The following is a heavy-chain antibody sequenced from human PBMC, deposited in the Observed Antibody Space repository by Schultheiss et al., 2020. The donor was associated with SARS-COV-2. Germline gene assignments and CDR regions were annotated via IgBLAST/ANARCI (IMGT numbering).Heavy chain of an antibody. CDR2: ISGSGGST. J-gene: IGHJ5*02. Sequence: GESLKISCAASGFTFSSYAMSWVRQAPGKGLEWVSAISGSGGSTYYADSVKGRFTISRDNAKNSLYLQMNSLRPEDTALYYCAKDKLGSSWSNWFDPWGQGTLVTVSS. D-gene: IGHD6-13*01. V-gene: IGHV3-23*01. CDR3: AKDKLGSSWSNWFDP. CDR1: GFTFSSYA.